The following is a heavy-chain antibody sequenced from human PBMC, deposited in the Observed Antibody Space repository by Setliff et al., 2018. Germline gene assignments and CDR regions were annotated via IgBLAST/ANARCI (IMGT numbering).Heavy chain of an antibody. D-gene: IGHD3-3*01. V-gene: IGHV4-4*09. CDR1: GDSINNFY. CDR2: IYTSWST. Sequence: SETLSLTCTVSGDSINNFYWTWIRQPPGKGLEWIGQIYTSWSTNYNPSLKSRVTISLDTSKNQFSLSLSSVTAADTAVYYCARMSGFQYTDVWGKGTTVTVSS. CDR3: ARMSGFQYTDV. J-gene: IGHJ6*03.